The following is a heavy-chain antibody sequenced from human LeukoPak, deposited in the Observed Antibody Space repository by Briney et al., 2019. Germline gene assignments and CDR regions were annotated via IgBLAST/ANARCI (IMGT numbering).Heavy chain of an antibody. CDR2: ISGSGGST. V-gene: IGHV3-23*01. CDR1: GFTFSSYA. Sequence: PGGSLRLSCAASGFTFSSYAMSWVRQAPGKGLEWVSAISGSGGSTYYADSVKGRFTISRDNSKNTLYLQMNSLRAEDTAVYYCAKDKHRGGSGNHFDYWGQGTLVTVSS. CDR3: AKDKHRGGSGNHFDY. D-gene: IGHD3-10*01. J-gene: IGHJ4*02.